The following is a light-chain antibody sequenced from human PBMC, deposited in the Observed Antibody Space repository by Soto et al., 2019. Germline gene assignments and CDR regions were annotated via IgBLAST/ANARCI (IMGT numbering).Light chain of an antibody. Sequence: QAVVTQPASVSGSPGQSITISCSGTSSDVGGYNYVSWYQHHPGKAPKLLIYEVSNRPSGVSNRFSGSKSGNTASLTISGLQAEDEADYYCSSFAGWHSVVFGGGTKLTVL. CDR3: SSFAGWHSVV. J-gene: IGLJ3*02. CDR2: EVS. CDR1: SSDVGGYNY. V-gene: IGLV2-14*01.